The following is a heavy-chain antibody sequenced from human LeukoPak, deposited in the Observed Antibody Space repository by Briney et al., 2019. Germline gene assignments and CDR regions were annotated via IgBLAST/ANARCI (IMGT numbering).Heavy chain of an antibody. CDR2: ISDSGGRA. Sequence: GGSLRLSCAVSRITLSNYGMSWVRQAPGKGLEWVAGISDSGGRANYADSVKGRFTISRDNPKNTIYLQMNSLRAEDTAVYFCAKRGVVIRVILVGFHKEAYYFDSWGQGALVTVSS. CDR3: AKRGVVIRVILVGFHKEAYYFDS. J-gene: IGHJ4*02. V-gene: IGHV3-23*01. D-gene: IGHD3-22*01. CDR1: RITLSNYG.